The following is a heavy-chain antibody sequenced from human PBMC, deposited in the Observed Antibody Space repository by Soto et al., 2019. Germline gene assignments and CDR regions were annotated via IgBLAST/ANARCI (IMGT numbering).Heavy chain of an antibody. D-gene: IGHD6-13*01. CDR3: ARGRDTAGAAAVQFDP. CDR2: INPNSGGT. CDR1: GYTFTGYY. Sequence: ASVKVSCKASGYTFTGYYMHWVRQAPGQGLEWMGWINPNSGGTNYAQKFQGWVTMTRDTSISTAYMELSRLRSDDTAVYYCARGRDTAGAAAVQFDPWGQGTLVTVS. J-gene: IGHJ5*02. V-gene: IGHV1-2*04.